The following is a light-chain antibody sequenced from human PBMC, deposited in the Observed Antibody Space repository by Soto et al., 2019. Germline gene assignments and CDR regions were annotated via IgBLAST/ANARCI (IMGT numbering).Light chain of an antibody. V-gene: IGLV2-23*02. CDR1: SSDVGSYNL. CDR3: CSYAGSSTWV. J-gene: IGLJ3*02. Sequence: ALTQPASVSGSPGQSITISCTGTSSDVGSYNLVSWYQQHPGKAPKLMIYEVSKRPSGVSNRFSGSKSGNTASLTISGLQAEDEDDYYCCSYAGSSTWVFGGGTKLTVL. CDR2: EVS.